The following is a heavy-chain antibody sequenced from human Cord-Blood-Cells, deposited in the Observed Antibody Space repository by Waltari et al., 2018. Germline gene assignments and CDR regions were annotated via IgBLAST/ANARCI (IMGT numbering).Heavy chain of an antibody. Sequence: ISGDSVSSNSAAWNWIRQSPSRGLEWLGRTYYRSKWYNDYAVSVKSRITINPDTSKNQFSLQLNSVTPEDTAVYYCARVVVAPTTVTFDIWGQGTMVTVSS. CDR1: GDSVSSNSAA. CDR3: ARVVVAPTTVTFDI. CDR2: TYYRSKWYN. D-gene: IGHD4-17*01. J-gene: IGHJ3*02. V-gene: IGHV6-1*01.